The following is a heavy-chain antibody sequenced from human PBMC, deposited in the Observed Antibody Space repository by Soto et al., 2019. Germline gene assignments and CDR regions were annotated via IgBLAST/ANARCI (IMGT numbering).Heavy chain of an antibody. Sequence: ASVKVSCKTYGYDFTNYGINWVRQAPGQGLEWMGWISAYNGNIVYAQNFRGRATLTTDTSTGSAYMELRSLRSDDTAVYYCARGHDILNGWKFTFWGQGTLVTVSS. CDR2: ISAYNGNI. D-gene: IGHD3-9*01. CDR1: GYDFTNYG. V-gene: IGHV1-18*01. CDR3: ARGHDILNGWKFTF. J-gene: IGHJ4*02.